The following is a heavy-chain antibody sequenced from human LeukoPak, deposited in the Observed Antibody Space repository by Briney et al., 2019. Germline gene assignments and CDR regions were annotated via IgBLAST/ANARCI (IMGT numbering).Heavy chain of an antibody. CDR3: ARDVDTFFDY. CDR2: IYTSGST. CDR1: SESIYSGIYY. Sequence: PSQTLSLTCTVSSESIYSGIYYWSWIRQPAGKGLEWIGCIYTSGSTYYNPSLKSRVTISLDTSKNQFSLTLISVTAADTAVYYCARDVDTFFDYWGRGTLVTVSS. V-gene: IGHV4-61*02. J-gene: IGHJ4*02. D-gene: IGHD5-18*01.